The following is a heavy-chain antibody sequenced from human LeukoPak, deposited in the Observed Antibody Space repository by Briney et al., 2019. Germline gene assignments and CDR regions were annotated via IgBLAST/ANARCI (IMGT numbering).Heavy chain of an antibody. CDR2: THHGGNT. V-gene: IGHV4-4*02. J-gene: IGHJ3*02. CDR1: GGSITSINW. Sequence: SETLSLTCAISGGSITSINWWNWVRQPPGKGLEWIGETHHGGNTKYSPSLKSRLTISVDKSKNQFSLELSSVTAADTAMYYCVTFSTVMASPYDAFDIWGQGTMVTVSS. CDR3: VTFSTVMASPYDAFDI. D-gene: IGHD2/OR15-2a*01.